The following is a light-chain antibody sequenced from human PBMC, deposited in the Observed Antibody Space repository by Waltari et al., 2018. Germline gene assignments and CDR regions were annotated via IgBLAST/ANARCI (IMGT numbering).Light chain of an antibody. V-gene: IGKV3-15*01. CDR2: GAS. CDR1: QRVSSN. CDR3: QQYNNLPPEYT. Sequence: EIVMTQSPATLSVSPGERATLSCRASQRVSSNLAWYQQKPGQAPRLLIYGASTRATGIPARFSGSGSGTEFTLTISSLQSEDFAVYYCQQYNNLPPEYTFGQGTKLEIK. J-gene: IGKJ2*01.